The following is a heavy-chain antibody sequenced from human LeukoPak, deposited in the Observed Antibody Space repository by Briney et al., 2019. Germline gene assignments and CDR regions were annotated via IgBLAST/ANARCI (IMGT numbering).Heavy chain of an antibody. Sequence: GASVKVSCKASGGTFSSYAISWVRQAPGQGLEWMGGIIPIFGTANYAQKFQGGVTITADESTSTAYMELSSLRSEDTAVYYCAREVLGNFDYWGQGTLVTVSS. D-gene: IGHD4/OR15-4a*01. V-gene: IGHV1-69*01. J-gene: IGHJ4*02. CDR3: AREVLGNFDY. CDR1: GGTFSSYA. CDR2: IIPIFGTA.